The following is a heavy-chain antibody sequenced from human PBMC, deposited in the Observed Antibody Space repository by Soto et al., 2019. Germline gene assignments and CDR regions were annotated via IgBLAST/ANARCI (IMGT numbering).Heavy chain of an antibody. CDR1: GFIFTRYS. Sequence: NPGGSLRLSCAASGFIFTRYSMNLFRHAPGKGLEWVSSISSTTNYIYYGDSMKGRFTISRDNAKNSLYLEMNSLRAEDTAVYYCARESEDLTSNFDYWGQGTLVTVSS. J-gene: IGHJ4*02. CDR3: ARESEDLTSNFDY. V-gene: IGHV3-21*06. CDR2: ISSTTNYI.